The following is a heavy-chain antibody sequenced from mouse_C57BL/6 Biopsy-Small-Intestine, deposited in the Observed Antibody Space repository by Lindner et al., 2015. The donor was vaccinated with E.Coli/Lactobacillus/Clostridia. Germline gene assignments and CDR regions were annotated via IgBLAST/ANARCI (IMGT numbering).Heavy chain of an antibody. J-gene: IGHJ2*01. D-gene: IGHD1-1*01. CDR3: ARDPYYGSSLDY. CDR1: GYAFSSSW. CDR2: IYPGDGDT. V-gene: IGHV1-82*01. Sequence: VQLQESGPELVKPGASVKISCKASGYAFSSSWMNWVKQRSGKGLEWIGRIYPGDGDTNYNEKFKGKATLTADKSSSTAYMQLSSLTSEDSAVYFCARDPYYGSSLDYVGPRHHPHSLL.